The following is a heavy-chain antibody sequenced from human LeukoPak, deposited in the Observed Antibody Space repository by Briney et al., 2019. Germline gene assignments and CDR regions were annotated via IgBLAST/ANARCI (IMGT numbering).Heavy chain of an antibody. D-gene: IGHD5-18*01. CDR2: INPDGSAK. CDR3: ASDQAAMVPLDY. J-gene: IGHJ4*02. CDR1: GFTFTTHW. Sequence: GGSLRLSCAASGFTFTTHWMSWVRQAPGKGLEWVANINPDGSAKYYVDSVKGRFTVSRDNAKNSMYLQLNSPRAEDTAIYYCASDQAAMVPLDYWGQGTLVTVSS. V-gene: IGHV3-7*01.